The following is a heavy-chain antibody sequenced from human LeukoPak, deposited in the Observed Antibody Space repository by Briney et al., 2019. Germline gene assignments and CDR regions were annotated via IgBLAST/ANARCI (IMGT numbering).Heavy chain of an antibody. J-gene: IGHJ5*02. D-gene: IGHD1-7*01. CDR2: IYASGSA. CDR3: ARGLMGTTGEQNWFDP. V-gene: IGHV4-4*07. Sequence: PSETLSLICTVSGGSISTYYWSWIRQPAGKGLEWIGRIYASGSANYNPSLKSRVTISLDRSKNQFSLNLTSMTAADTAVYYCARGLMGTTGEQNWFDPWGQGTLVTVSS. CDR1: GGSISTYY.